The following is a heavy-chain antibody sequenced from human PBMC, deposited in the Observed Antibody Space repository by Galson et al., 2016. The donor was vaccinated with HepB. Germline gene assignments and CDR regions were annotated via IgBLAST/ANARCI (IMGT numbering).Heavy chain of an antibody. J-gene: IGHJ6*02. Sequence: SLRLSCAASGFTFSDYYMSWIRQAPGKGLEWVSYISASGTTIDYADSVKGRFTISRDNAKNSLYLQMSSLRAEDTAVYYCARDLVSSGWFFFMDVWGQGSTVAVSS. D-gene: IGHD6-19*01. CDR3: ARDLVSSGWFFFMDV. V-gene: IGHV3-11*01. CDR2: ISASGTTI. CDR1: GFTFSDYY.